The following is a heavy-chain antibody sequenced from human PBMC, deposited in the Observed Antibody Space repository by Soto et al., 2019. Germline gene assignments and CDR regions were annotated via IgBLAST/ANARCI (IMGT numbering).Heavy chain of an antibody. Sequence: QVQLVQSGAEVKKPGSSVKVSCKASGGTFSSYAISWVRQAPRQGLEWMGGIIPIFGTANYAQKFQGRVTITADESTSTAYMELSSLRAEDTGVYYCARGVIMITFGGVFVTRYFDYWGQGTLVTVSS. V-gene: IGHV1-69*01. D-gene: IGHD3-16*02. CDR2: IIPIFGTA. CDR3: ARGVIMITFGGVFVTRYFDY. J-gene: IGHJ4*02. CDR1: GGTFSSYA.